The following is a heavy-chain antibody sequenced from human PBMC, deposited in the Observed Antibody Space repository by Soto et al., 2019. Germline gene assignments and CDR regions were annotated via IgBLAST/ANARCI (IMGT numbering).Heavy chain of an antibody. J-gene: IGHJ3*02. D-gene: IGHD3-10*01. CDR1: WFSLTSGRMV. Sequence: QCTLKESGPVLVKPTETLTLTCIVSWFSLTSGRMVVSWIRQPPGKALEWLAHIFSHDEKSYRTSLKSRHTISQYTSPSQLVLTMTNMAPVDTATYYCASTSGSYDAFDICGHGTIVAVSS. CDR2: IFSHDEK. V-gene: IGHV2-26*04. CDR3: ASTSGSYDAFDI.